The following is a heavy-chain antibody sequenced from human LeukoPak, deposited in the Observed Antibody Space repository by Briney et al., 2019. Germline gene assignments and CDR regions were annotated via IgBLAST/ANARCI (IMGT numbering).Heavy chain of an antibody. CDR3: ARGRYYGSGSPFYYYYYYGMDV. J-gene: IGHJ6*02. V-gene: IGHV4-59*12. CDR2: IYYSGST. CDR1: GGSISSYY. D-gene: IGHD3-10*01. Sequence: PSETLSLTCTVSGGSISSYYWSWIRQPPGKGLEWIGYIYYSGSTNYNPSLKSRVTISVDTSKNRFSLKLSSVTAADTAVYYCARGRYYGSGSPFYYYYYYGMDVWGQGTTVTVSS.